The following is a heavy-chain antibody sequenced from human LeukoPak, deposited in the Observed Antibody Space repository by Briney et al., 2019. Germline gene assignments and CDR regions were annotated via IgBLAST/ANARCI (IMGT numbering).Heavy chain of an antibody. Sequence: SETLSLTCTVSGGSISSGSYYWSWIRQPAGKGLEWIGRIYTSGSTNYNPSLKSRVTISVDTSKNQFSLKLSSVTAADTAVYYCPRLRAGYSSGWYDYWGQGTLVTVSS. D-gene: IGHD6-19*01. CDR3: PRLRAGYSSGWYDY. J-gene: IGHJ4*02. CDR1: GGSISSGSYY. CDR2: IYTSGST. V-gene: IGHV4-61*02.